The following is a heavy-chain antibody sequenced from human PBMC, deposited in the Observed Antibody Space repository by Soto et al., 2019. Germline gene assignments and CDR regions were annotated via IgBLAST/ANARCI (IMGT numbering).Heavy chain of an antibody. Sequence: PSETLSITCALSGYSISIGYYWGWLRQPPVKGLEWIATIYHGGSTYYNPSLNSRVTLSIDMTNNHVSLILNSVTAADTAVYYCARVGPWVPYYYDSSPYNFENWFDPWGQGTMVTVSS. CDR2: IYHGGST. V-gene: IGHV4-38-2*01. CDR1: GYSISIGYY. D-gene: IGHD3-22*01. CDR3: ARVGPWVPYYYDSSPYNFENWFDP. J-gene: IGHJ5*02.